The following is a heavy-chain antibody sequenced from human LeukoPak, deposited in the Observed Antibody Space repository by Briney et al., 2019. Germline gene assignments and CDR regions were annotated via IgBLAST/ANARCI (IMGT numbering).Heavy chain of an antibody. CDR1: GGSVSSGSYY. J-gene: IGHJ4*02. D-gene: IGHD4-23*01. CDR2: IRYSGSP. V-gene: IGHV4-61*01. CDR3: ARDMGAPDYGSYSVDY. Sequence: SETLSLTCTVSGGSVSSGSYYWSWIRQPPGRGLEWIAYIRYSGSPAYHPSLKSRVTRSRDMSTNQFSLKMTSVTAADTAVYFCARDMGAPDYGSYSVDYWGQGTLVTVSS.